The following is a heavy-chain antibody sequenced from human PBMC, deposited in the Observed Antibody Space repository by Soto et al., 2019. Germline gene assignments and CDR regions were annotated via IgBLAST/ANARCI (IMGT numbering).Heavy chain of an antibody. CDR1: GYNFFGYF. Sequence: VGSVKVYFKTSGYNFFGYFIHLVRQAPGQGPEWMGWINSTSGGTVYAEKFQGRVTMTRDASLRVVYLELSGLTSYDTAVYYCARDTPPLQPQSFDHWGQGAMVTVSS. CDR3: ARDTPPLQPQSFDH. J-gene: IGHJ4*02. D-gene: IGHD2-15*01. V-gene: IGHV1-2*02. CDR2: INSTSGGT.